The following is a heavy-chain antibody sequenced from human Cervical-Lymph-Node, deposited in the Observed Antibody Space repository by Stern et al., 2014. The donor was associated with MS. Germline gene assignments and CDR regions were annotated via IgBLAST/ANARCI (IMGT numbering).Heavy chain of an antibody. Sequence: QVQLLQPGAEVKKPGSSVKVSCKASGGTFSSYPISWVRQAPGQGLEWMGGIIPIFGIPNYAQKFQGRVTITADTSTSTAYMELSSLRSDDTAVYYCARGGVVVVMGWFGPWGQGTLVTVSS. D-gene: IGHD2-15*01. CDR2: IIPIFGIP. CDR3: ARGGVVVVMGWFGP. V-gene: IGHV1-69*17. J-gene: IGHJ5*02. CDR1: GGTFSSYP.